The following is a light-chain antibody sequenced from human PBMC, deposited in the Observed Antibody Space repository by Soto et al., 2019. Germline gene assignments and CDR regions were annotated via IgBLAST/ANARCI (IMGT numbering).Light chain of an antibody. V-gene: IGKV3-20*01. J-gene: IGKJ1*01. CDR2: SAS. CDR1: RTVDGNY. CDR3: QQYNNWPRT. Sequence: PGERATLSCRASRTVDGNYLAWYRQKPGQPPRLLIHSASTRAPGIPDRFSASGAGTDFTLTISRLEPEDSAVYYCQQYNNWPRTFGQGTKVDIK.